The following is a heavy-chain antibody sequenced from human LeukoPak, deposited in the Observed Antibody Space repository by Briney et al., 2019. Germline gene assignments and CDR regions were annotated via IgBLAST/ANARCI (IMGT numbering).Heavy chain of an antibody. J-gene: IGHJ4*02. CDR2: ISYDGSNK. V-gene: IGHV3-30*18. CDR1: GFTFSSYG. CDR3: AKGGGDYYGFDY. D-gene: IGHD3-10*01. Sequence: GGSLRLSCAASGFTFSSYGMHWVRQAPGKGLEWVAVISYDGSNKYYADSVKGRFTISRDNSKNTLYLQMNGLRAEDTAVYYCAKGGGDYYGFDYWGQGTLVTVSS.